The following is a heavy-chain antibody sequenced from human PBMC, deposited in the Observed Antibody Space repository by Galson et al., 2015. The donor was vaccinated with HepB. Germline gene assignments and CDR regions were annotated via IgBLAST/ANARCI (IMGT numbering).Heavy chain of an antibody. V-gene: IGHV3-33*08. Sequence: SLRLSCAASGFTFSSYGMHWVRQAPGKGLEWVAVIWYDGSNKYYADSVKGRFTISRDNSKNTLYLQMNSLRAEDTAVYYCARDQGYDSSGYYYLDWYFDLWGRGTLVTVSS. CDR1: GFTFSSYG. D-gene: IGHD3-22*01. CDR2: IWYDGSNK. CDR3: ARDQGYDSSGYYYLDWYFDL. J-gene: IGHJ2*01.